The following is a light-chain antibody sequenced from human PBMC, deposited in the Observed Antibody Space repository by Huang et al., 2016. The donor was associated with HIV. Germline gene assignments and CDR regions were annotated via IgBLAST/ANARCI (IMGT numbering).Light chain of an antibody. CDR3: QQRSNWPPIT. CDR1: QSVNRS. Sequence: EIVLTQSPTTLSLSPGERATLSCRASQSVNRSLAWYQQKPGHAPRLLIYDASNRATGIPARLSGSVSGTDFTLTISNLEPEDFAVYYCQQRSNWPPITFGQGTRLEIK. V-gene: IGKV3-11*01. J-gene: IGKJ5*01. CDR2: DAS.